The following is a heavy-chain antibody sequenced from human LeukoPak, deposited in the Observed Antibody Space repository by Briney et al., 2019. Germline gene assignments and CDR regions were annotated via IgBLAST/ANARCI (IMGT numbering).Heavy chain of an antibody. CDR3: ARDVVVVTAIGGLDI. D-gene: IGHD2-21*02. J-gene: IGHJ3*02. Sequence: ASVKVSCKTSGYTFINYGISWVRQAPGQGLEWMGWISAFNGNTNYAQKLQGRVTMTTDTSTSTAYMELRSLRLDDTAVYYRARDVVVVTAIGGLDIWGQGTMITVSS. CDR1: GYTFINYG. CDR2: ISAFNGNT. V-gene: IGHV1-18*01.